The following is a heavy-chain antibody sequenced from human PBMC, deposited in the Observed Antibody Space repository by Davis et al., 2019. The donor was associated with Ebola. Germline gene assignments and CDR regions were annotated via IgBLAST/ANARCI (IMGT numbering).Heavy chain of an antibody. J-gene: IGHJ6*02. CDR3: AREGGIVVVPADISSYYGMDV. CDR2: MNPKTNKT. Sequence: ASVKVSCKASGYTFTRYDINWVRQATGQGLEWMGWMNPKTNKTAYAQNFQGRLTMTRDTSISTAYMELSRLRSDETAVYYCAREGGIVVVPADISSYYGMDVWGQGTTVTVSS. CDR1: GYTFTRYD. D-gene: IGHD2-2*01. V-gene: IGHV1-8*01.